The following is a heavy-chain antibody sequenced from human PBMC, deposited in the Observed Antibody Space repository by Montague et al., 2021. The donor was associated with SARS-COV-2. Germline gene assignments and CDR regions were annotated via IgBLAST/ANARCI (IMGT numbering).Heavy chain of an antibody. Sequence: PALVKPTQTLTLTCTFSGFSLSTSGMCVSWIRQPPGKALEWLALIDWDDDKNYSTSLKTRLTISKDTSKNQVVLTTTNMDPVDTATYYFARIWGASRGDAFDVWGQGTMVTVSS. CDR1: GFSLSTSGMC. J-gene: IGHJ3*01. CDR3: ARIWGASRGDAFDV. V-gene: IGHV2-70*01. D-gene: IGHD1-26*01. CDR2: IDWDDDK.